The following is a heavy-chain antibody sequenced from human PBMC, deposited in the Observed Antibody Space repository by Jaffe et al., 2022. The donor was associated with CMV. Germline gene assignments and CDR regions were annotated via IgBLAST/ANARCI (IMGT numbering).Heavy chain of an antibody. V-gene: IGHV3-23*01. Sequence: EVQLLESGGGLVQPGGSLRVSCAASGFIFSAYAMSWVRQAPGKGLEWVSGISGSGGSTYYADSVKGRFTISRDNSKNTLYLQMNSLRAEDTAVYYCAKTRDYYDSSVSFYYFDYWGQGTLVTVSS. D-gene: IGHD3-22*01. CDR1: GFIFSAYA. J-gene: IGHJ4*02. CDR2: ISGSGGST. CDR3: AKTRDYYDSSVSFYYFDY.